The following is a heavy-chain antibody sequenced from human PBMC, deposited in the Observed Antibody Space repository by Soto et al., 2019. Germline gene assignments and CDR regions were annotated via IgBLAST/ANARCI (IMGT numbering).Heavy chain of an antibody. V-gene: IGHV3-23*01. J-gene: IGHJ4*02. CDR1: GFKFSNYA. Sequence: GGSLRLSCAASGFKFSNYAMSWVRQAPGKGLEWVSLISATGGGTYYADSVKGRFTISRDNSHNTLYLQVHSLTAEDTAVYYCAKDRRAGGNSAFYFDFWRQGAQVTVSS. CDR3: AKDRRAGGNSAFYFDF. D-gene: IGHD3-16*01. CDR2: ISATGGGT.